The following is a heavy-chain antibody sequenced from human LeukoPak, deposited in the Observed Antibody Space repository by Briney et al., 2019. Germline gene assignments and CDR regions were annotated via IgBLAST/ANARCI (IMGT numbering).Heavy chain of an antibody. CDR3: ARHEGYCISSSCSDTFDI. Sequence: RGESLKISCKGSGYKFPTYWIGWVRQMPGKGLEWMGIIYPDDSDTRYSPPFQGLVTISADKSISTAYLQWSSLKASDTAMYYCARHEGYCISSSCSDTFDIWGQGTMVTVSS. CDR1: GYKFPTYW. J-gene: IGHJ3*02. D-gene: IGHD2-2*01. V-gene: IGHV5-51*01. CDR2: IYPDDSDT.